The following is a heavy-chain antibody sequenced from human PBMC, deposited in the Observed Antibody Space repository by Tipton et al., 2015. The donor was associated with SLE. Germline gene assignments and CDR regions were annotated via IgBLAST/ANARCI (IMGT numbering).Heavy chain of an antibody. CDR3: ARYHSYYDGHAFDI. Sequence: TLSLTCTVSGGSIGSSSYFWGWIRQPPGTGLEWIGSAHYSENTYYNPSLKSRVNISIDTSKNQFSLRLTSVTAADTAVYFCARYHSYYDGHAFDIWGQGTMVTVSS. J-gene: IGHJ3*02. V-gene: IGHV4-39*07. D-gene: IGHD1-26*01. CDR1: GGSIGSSSYF. CDR2: AHYSENT.